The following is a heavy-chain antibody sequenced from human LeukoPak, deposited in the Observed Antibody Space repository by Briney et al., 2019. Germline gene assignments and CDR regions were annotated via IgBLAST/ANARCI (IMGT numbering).Heavy chain of an antibody. J-gene: IGHJ4*02. D-gene: IGHD3-22*01. CDR3: ARAMYYYDSSGYYYFDY. CDR2: INSDGSST. Sequence: GGSLRLSCAASGFTFSSYWMPWVRQAPGKGLVWVSRINSDGSSTSYADSVKGRFTISRDNAKNTLYLQMNSLRAEDTAVYYCARAMYYYDSSGYYYFDYWGQGTLVTVSS. CDR1: GFTFSSYW. V-gene: IGHV3-74*01.